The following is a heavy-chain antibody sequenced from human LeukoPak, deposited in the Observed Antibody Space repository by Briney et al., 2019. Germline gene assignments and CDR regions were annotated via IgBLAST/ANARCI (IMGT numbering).Heavy chain of an antibody. D-gene: IGHD1-14*01. CDR1: GYSISSGYY. V-gene: IGHV4-38-2*02. CDR2: IYHSGST. J-gene: IGHJ6*03. CDR3: ARVYRYYYYYYYMDV. Sequence: SETVSLTCTVSGYSISSGYYWGWIRQPPGKGLEWIGSIYHSGSTYYNPSLKSRVTISVDTSKNQFSLKLSSVTAADTALYYCARVYRYYYYYYYMDVWGKGTTVTVSS.